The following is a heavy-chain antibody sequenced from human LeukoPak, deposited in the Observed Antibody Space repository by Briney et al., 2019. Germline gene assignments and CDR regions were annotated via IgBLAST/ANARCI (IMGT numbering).Heavy chain of an antibody. Sequence: LETLSLTCTVSGGSISSYYWSWIRQPPGRGLEWIGYIYYSGSTNYNPSLKSRVTISVDTSKNQFSLKLSSVTAADTAVYYCARGEMAETYFDYWGQGTLVTVSS. CDR3: ARGEMAETYFDY. J-gene: IGHJ4*02. V-gene: IGHV4-59*01. CDR2: IYYSGST. CDR1: GGSISSYY. D-gene: IGHD5-24*01.